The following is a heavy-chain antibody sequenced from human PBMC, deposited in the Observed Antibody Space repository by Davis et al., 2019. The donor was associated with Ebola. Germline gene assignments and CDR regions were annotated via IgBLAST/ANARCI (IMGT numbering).Heavy chain of an antibody. V-gene: IGHV4-34*01. Sequence: PSETLSLTCDVSGGSFSGYYWSWVRQSPGQGLEWIGEINHRGDTDYNPSLKSRVTISIDPSRLQFSLRLASVTASDTALYYCASLHQIRGKTCFDSWGQGNLVVVSS. CDR1: GGSFSGYY. CDR3: ASLHQIRGKTCFDS. CDR2: INHRGDT. D-gene: IGHD2-2*01. J-gene: IGHJ4*02.